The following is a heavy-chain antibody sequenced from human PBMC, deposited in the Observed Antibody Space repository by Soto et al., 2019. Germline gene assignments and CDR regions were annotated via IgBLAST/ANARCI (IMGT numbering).Heavy chain of an antibody. V-gene: IGHV1-3*01. CDR2: INAGNGNT. CDR1: GYTFTSYA. D-gene: IGHD6-6*01. J-gene: IGHJ6*03. Sequence: GASVKVSCKASGYTFTSYAMHWVRQAPGQRLEWMGWINAGNGNTKYSQKFQGRVTITRDTSASTAYMELSSLRSEDTAVYYCARGASSYYYYYMDVWGKGTTVTVSS. CDR3: ARGASSYYYYYMDV.